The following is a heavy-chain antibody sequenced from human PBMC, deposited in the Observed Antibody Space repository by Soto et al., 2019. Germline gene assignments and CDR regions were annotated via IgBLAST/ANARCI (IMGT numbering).Heavy chain of an antibody. V-gene: IGHV3-23*01. Sequence: GGSLRLSCAASGFTFSSYAMTWVRQAPGKGPEWVSSISSGGGGATLYADSVKGRFSISRDNSRNTLYLHMHSLRADDTAIYYCAKGAYSSWIDYWGQGTLVTVSS. CDR3: AKGAYSSWIDY. J-gene: IGHJ4*02. D-gene: IGHD4-4*01. CDR1: GFTFSSYA. CDR2: ISSGGGGAT.